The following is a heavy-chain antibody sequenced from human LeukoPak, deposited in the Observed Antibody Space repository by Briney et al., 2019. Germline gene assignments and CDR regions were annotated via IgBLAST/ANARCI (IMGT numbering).Heavy chain of an antibody. J-gene: IGHJ5*02. CDR1: GGTFSSYA. V-gene: IGHV1-69*06. Sequence: ASVKVSCKASGGTFSSYAISWVRQAPGQGLEWMGGVIPIFGTANYAQKFQGRVTITADKSTSTAYMELSSLRSDDTTVYYCARGKWGTCSGGSCYPFDPWGQGTLVTVSS. CDR2: VIPIFGTA. CDR3: ARGKWGTCSGGSCYPFDP. D-gene: IGHD2-15*01.